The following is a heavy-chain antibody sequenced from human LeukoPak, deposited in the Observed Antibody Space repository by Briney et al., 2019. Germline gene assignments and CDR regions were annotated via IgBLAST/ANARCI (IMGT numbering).Heavy chain of an antibody. CDR3: VGGSLGY. CDR1: GYTFITSS. V-gene: IGHV1-3*01. Sequence: ASVKVSCKTLGYTFITSSIYWVRQAPGQRLGWLGWITVASGNTRYSGNLQGRVTLTRDTSANTAYMELRNLKFEDTAVYYCVGGSLGYWGQGTLVTVSP. CDR2: ITVASGNT. J-gene: IGHJ4*02.